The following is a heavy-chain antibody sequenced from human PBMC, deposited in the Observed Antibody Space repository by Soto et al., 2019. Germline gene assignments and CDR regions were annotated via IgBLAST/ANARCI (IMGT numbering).Heavy chain of an antibody. V-gene: IGHV3-49*03. CDR1: GFTFGDYA. CDR3: TRGRDGYNYPSPDAFDI. J-gene: IGHJ3*02. CDR2: IRSKAYGGTT. Sequence: GGSLRLSCTASGFTFGDYAMSWFRQAPGKGLEWVGFIRSKAYGGTTEYAASVKGRFTISRDDSKSIAYLQMNSLKTEDTAVYYCTRGRDGYNYPSPDAFDIWGQGTMVTVPS. D-gene: IGHD5-12*01.